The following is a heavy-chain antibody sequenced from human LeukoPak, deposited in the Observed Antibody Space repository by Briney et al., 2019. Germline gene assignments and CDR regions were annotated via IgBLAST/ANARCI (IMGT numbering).Heavy chain of an antibody. D-gene: IGHD4-11*01. V-gene: IGHV3-23*01. CDR2: VSDSGGST. CDR3: AKDPRMTTLDY. J-gene: IGHJ4*02. Sequence: GGSLRLSCAASGFTFDDYAMHWVRQAPGKGLEWVSSVSDSGGSTYYADSVKGRFTISRDNSKNTLYLQMHSLRAEDTAVYYCAKDPRMTTLDYWGQGTLVTVSS. CDR1: GFTFDDYA.